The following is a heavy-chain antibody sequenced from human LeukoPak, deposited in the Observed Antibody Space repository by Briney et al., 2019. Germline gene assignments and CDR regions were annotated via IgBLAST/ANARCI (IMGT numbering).Heavy chain of an antibody. CDR1: GFTVSSNY. CDR2: IYSGGST. J-gene: IGHJ4*02. D-gene: IGHD2-21*02. V-gene: IGHV3-66*02. Sequence: PGGSLRLSCAASGFTVSSNYMSWVRQAPGKGLEWVSVIYSGGSTYYADSVKGRFTIPRDNSKNTLYLQMNSLRAEDTAVYYCAREENCGGDWGGGGYYWGQGTLVTVSS. CDR3: AREENCGGDWGGGGYY.